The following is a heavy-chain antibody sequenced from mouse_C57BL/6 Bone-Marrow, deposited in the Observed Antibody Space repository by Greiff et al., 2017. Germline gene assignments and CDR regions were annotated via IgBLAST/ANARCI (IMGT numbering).Heavy chain of an antibody. CDR1: GYSFTGYY. J-gene: IGHJ4*01. CDR3: ARSYYGSSLYYYAMDY. CDR2: INPSTGGT. Sequence: EVKVVESGPELVKPGASVKISCKASGYSFTGYYMNWVKQSPEKSLEWIGEINPSTGGTTYNQKFKAKATLTVDKSSSTAYMQLKSLTSEDSAVYYCARSYYGSSLYYYAMDYWGQGTSVTVAS. V-gene: IGHV1-42*01. D-gene: IGHD1-1*01.